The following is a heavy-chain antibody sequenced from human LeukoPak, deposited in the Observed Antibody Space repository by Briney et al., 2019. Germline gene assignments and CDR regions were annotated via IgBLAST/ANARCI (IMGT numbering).Heavy chain of an antibody. CDR1: GGSINSGGYS. Sequence: PSETLSLTCAVSGGSINSGGYSWSWIRQPPGKGLEWVSVIYSGGSTYYADSVKGRFTISRDNSKNTLYLQMNSLRAEDTAVYYCARMIEYWGQGTLVTVSS. J-gene: IGHJ4*02. CDR3: ARMIEY. CDR2: IYSGGST. D-gene: IGHD3-16*01. V-gene: IGHV3-66*01.